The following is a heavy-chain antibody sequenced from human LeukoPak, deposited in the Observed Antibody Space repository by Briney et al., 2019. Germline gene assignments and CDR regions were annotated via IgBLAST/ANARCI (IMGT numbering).Heavy chain of an antibody. Sequence: SETLSLTCAVYGGSFSGYYWSWIRQPPGKGLEWIGSIYYSGSTYYNPSLKSRVTISVDTSKNQFSLKLSSVTAADTAVYYCARDHGVTRWSRLPLDYWGQGTLVTVSS. CDR2: IYYSGST. J-gene: IGHJ4*02. CDR1: GGSFSGYY. V-gene: IGHV4-34*01. D-gene: IGHD5-18*01. CDR3: ARDHGVTRWSRLPLDY.